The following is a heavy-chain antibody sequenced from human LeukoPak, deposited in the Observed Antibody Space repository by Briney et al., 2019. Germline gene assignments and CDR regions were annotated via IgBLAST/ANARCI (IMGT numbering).Heavy chain of an antibody. D-gene: IGHD3-10*01. V-gene: IGHV5-51*01. CDR1: GYSFTNCW. CDR2: IYPGDSDT. CDR3: AGQGITMVRGVIIKGAFDI. J-gene: IGHJ3*02. Sequence: GESLKISCKGSGYSFTNCWIGWVRQMPGKGLEWMGIIYPGDSDTRYSPSFQGQVTISADNSISTAYLQWSSLKASDTAMYYCAGQGITMVRGVIIKGAFDIWGQGTMVTVSS.